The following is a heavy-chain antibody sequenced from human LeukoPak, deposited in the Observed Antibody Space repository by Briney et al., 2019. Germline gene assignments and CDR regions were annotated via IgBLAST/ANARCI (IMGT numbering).Heavy chain of an antibody. J-gene: IGHJ5*02. D-gene: IGHD3-3*01. CDR1: GFTFSRYW. V-gene: IGHV3-74*01. Sequence: GGSLRLSCAASGFTFSRYWMNWVRQAPGKGLVWVSRINSDGSSTNYTDSVKGRFTISRDNAKNTLYLQMNSLRAEDTAVYYCARTGHKEGSITIFGGEMNWFDPWGQGTLVTVSS. CDR2: INSDGSST. CDR3: ARTGHKEGSITIFGGEMNWFDP.